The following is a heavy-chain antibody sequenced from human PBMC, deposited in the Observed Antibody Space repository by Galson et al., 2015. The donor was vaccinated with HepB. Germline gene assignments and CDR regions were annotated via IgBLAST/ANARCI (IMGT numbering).Heavy chain of an antibody. J-gene: IGHJ4*02. D-gene: IGHD4/OR15-4a*01. CDR1: GYNFPSYG. CDR3: ARRRYGGTMDY. Sequence: SVKVSCKASGYNFPSYGLNWVRQAPGEGLEWMGRISTYNGNTNYAQKFEGRGNMTTETSTSTAYMELRNLRSDDTAVYFCARRRYGGTMDYWGQGTQVTVSS. V-gene: IGHV1-18*04. CDR2: ISTYNGNT.